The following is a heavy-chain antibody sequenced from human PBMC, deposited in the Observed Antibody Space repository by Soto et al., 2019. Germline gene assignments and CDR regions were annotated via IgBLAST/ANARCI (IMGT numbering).Heavy chain of an antibody. Sequence: DVQLLESGGSLVRPGGSLRLSCAASGFTFNAYSLSWVRQAPGKGLQWVSAISTTGGSTYYADSVKGRFTISRDNSQNTLSLQMNSLRAEDTAVYYCARPDGATYNFRYWGQGTLVTVSS. V-gene: IGHV3-23*01. CDR2: ISTTGGST. J-gene: IGHJ4*02. CDR3: ARPDGATYNFRY. CDR1: GFTFNAYS. D-gene: IGHD1-1*01.